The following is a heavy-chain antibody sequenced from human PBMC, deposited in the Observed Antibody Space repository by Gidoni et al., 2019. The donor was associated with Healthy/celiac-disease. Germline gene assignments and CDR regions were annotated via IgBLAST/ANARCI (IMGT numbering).Heavy chain of an antibody. CDR3: ARDLYRSGYWYFDL. CDR1: GFTFSSYG. V-gene: IGHV3-33*01. CDR2: IWYDGSNK. J-gene: IGHJ2*01. Sequence: QVQLVESGGGMVQPGRSLRLSCAASGFTFSSYGMHWVRQAPGKGLELVAVIWYDGSNKYYADSVKGRFTISRDNSKNTLYLQMNSLRAEDTAVYYCARDLYRSGYWYFDLWGRGTLVTVSS. D-gene: IGHD3-10*01.